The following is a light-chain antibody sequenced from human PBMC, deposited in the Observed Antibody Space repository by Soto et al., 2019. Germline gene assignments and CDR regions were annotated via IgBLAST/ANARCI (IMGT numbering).Light chain of an antibody. V-gene: IGLV2-14*01. Sequence: QSALTQPASVSGSPGQSITISCTGTSSDVGAYIFVSWYQQYPGKAPKLMIYDITNRPSGVSNRFSGSKAGNTASLTISGLQAEDEADYYCVSFTTRKSYVFGTGTKLTVL. CDR1: SSDVGAYIF. CDR2: DIT. CDR3: VSFTTRKSYV. J-gene: IGLJ1*01.